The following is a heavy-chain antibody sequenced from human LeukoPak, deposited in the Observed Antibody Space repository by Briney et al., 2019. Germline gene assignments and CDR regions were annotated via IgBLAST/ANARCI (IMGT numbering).Heavy chain of an antibody. Sequence: GGSLRLSCAASGFTFSSYSMNWVRQAPGKGLEWVSYISSSSTIYYADSVKGRFTISRDNAKNSLYLQMNSLRAEDTAVYYCARTVVTAIIFDAFDIWGQGTIVTVSS. J-gene: IGHJ3*02. CDR3: ARTVVTAIIFDAFDI. CDR2: ISSSSTI. CDR1: GFTFSSYS. V-gene: IGHV3-48*04. D-gene: IGHD2-21*02.